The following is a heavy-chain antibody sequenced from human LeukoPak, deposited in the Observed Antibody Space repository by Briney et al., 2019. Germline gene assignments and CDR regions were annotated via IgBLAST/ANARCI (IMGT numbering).Heavy chain of an antibody. J-gene: IGHJ5*02. D-gene: IGHD6-13*01. CDR3: AREGSGGSRQPNCFDH. V-gene: IGHV1-18*01. Sequence: ASVTVSFKSSGYTFNYYGISWVRQAPGQGLEWMGWIITYNGNTNYAQKFQGRVTMTTDTSTSTAYMEMRSPRSDDTAVYYCAREGSGGSRQPNCFDHWGQGTLVTVSS. CDR2: IITYNGNT. CDR1: GYTFNYYG.